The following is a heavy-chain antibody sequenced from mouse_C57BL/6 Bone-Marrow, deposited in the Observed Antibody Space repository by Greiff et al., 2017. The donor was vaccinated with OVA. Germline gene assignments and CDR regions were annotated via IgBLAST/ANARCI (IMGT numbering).Heavy chain of an antibody. J-gene: IGHJ4*01. D-gene: IGHD2-3*01. CDR1: GYTFTSYW. CDR2: INPSNGGT. CDR3: ARSRWFYSYYAVDY. V-gene: IGHV1-53*01. Sequence: QVQLQQPGAELVKPGASVKLSCKASGYTFTSYWMHWVKQRPGQGLEWIGNINPSNGGTNYNEKFKSKATLTVDKSSSTAYMQLSSLTSDDSAVYYCARSRWFYSYYAVDYWGQGTTVTVSS.